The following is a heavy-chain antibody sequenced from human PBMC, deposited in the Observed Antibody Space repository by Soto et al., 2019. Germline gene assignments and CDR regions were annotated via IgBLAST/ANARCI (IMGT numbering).Heavy chain of an antibody. CDR2: IYCSGST. Sequence: QVQLQESDPGLVKPSQTLSLTSTVSGGSISSGDYYWSWIRQPPGKALEWIGYIYCSGSTYYNPSLERRVTTSVDTSNNQFSLQLSSVTAADTAVYYCARAVRGSYYDYWGQGTLVTVSS. CDR1: GGSISSGDYY. J-gene: IGHJ4*02. V-gene: IGHV4-30-4*01. CDR3: ARAVRGSYYDY. D-gene: IGHD1-26*01.